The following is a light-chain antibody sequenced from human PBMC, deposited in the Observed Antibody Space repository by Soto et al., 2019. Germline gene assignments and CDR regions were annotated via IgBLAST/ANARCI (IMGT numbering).Light chain of an antibody. CDR3: QQYGSSLWT. CDR1: QSVSSSY. J-gene: IGKJ1*01. Sequence: EIVLTQSPGTLSLSPGVRATLSCRASQSVSSSYLAWYQQKPGQAPRLLIYDASSRATGIPDRFSGSGSGTDFILTIRRLEPEDFAVYYCQQYGSSLWTFGPGTKVEIK. V-gene: IGKV3-20*01. CDR2: DAS.